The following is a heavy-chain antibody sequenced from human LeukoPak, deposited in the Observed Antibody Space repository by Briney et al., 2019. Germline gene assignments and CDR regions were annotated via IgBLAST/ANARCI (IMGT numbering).Heavy chain of an antibody. CDR3: ARLGSSTQDY. CDR1: GGSISSSSYY. CDR2: IYTSGST. Sequence: SETLSLTCTVSGGSISSSSYYWSWIRQPAGKGLEWIGRIYTSGSTNYNPSLKSRVTMSVDTSKNQFSLKLSSVTAADTAVYYCARLGSSTQDYWGQGTLVTVSS. V-gene: IGHV4-61*02. J-gene: IGHJ4*02. D-gene: IGHD2-2*01.